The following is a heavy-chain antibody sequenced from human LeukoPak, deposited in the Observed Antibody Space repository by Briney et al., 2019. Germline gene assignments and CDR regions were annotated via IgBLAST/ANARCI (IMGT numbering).Heavy chain of an antibody. CDR2: ISYDGSNK. J-gene: IGHJ4*02. V-gene: IGHV3-30*04. Sequence: GGSLRLSCAASGFTFSSYAMHWVRQAPGKGLEWVAVISYDGSNKYYADSVKGRFTISRDNSKNTLYLQMNSLRAEDTAVYYCAKDPLAYNWNDIYYFDYWGQGTLVTVSS. D-gene: IGHD1-1*01. CDR1: GFTFSSYA. CDR3: AKDPLAYNWNDIYYFDY.